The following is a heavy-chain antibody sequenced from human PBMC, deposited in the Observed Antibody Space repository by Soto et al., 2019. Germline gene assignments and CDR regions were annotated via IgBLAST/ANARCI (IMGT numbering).Heavy chain of an antibody. CDR1: GGSLSTYY. J-gene: IGHJ4*02. Sequence: QVQLQESGPGLAKPSETLSLTCTVSGGSLSTYYWSWIRQTPGKGLEWIGYIYYSGSSNYNPSIKSRVTITVDTSKNQFSLKLSSVTAADTAVYYCARGGWRHIDYWGQGTMVTVSS. V-gene: IGHV4-59*08. D-gene: IGHD3-3*01. CDR2: IYYSGSS. CDR3: ARGGWRHIDY.